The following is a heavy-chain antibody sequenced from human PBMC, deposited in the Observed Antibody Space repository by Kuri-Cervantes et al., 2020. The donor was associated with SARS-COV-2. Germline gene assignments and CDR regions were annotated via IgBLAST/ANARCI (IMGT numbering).Heavy chain of an antibody. CDR1: GFTFSSYA. Sequence: GESLKISCAASGFTFSSYAMSWVRQAPGKGLEWVAFIRYDGSNKYYADSVKGRFTISRDNSKNTLYLQMNSLRAEDTAVYYCAKDMYYDSSGFYDAFDIWGQGTTVTVSS. CDR3: AKDMYYDSSGFYDAFDI. V-gene: IGHV3-30*02. D-gene: IGHD3-22*01. CDR2: IRYDGSNK. J-gene: IGHJ3*02.